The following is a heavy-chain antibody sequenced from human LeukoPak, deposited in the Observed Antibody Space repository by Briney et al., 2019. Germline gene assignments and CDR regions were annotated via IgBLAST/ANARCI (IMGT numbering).Heavy chain of an antibody. CDR1: GFTFGSYS. CDR2: ISHGSSYI. CDR3: ARGPKYVASTGPHYFDY. V-gene: IGHV3-21*01. Sequence: GESLRLSCAASGFTFGSYSMNWVRQAPGKGREWVSSISHGSSYIYYADSVKGRFTISRDNAENSLYLQMHSLRAEDTAVYYCARGPKYVASTGPHYFDYWGQGTLVTVSA. D-gene: IGHD1-1*01. J-gene: IGHJ4*02.